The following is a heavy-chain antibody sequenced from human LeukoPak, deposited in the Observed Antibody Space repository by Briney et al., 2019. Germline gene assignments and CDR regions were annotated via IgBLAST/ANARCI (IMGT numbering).Heavy chain of an antibody. CDR3: ARAYSGSYYYY. CDR1: GYTFTSYG. J-gene: IGHJ4*02. CDR2: ISAYNGNT. V-gene: IGHV1-18*01. D-gene: IGHD1-26*01. Sequence: ASVKVSCKASGYTFTSYGISWVRQAPGQGLGWMGWISAYNGNTDYAQKFQGRVTMTTDTSTSTAYMEVRSLRSDDTAVYYCARAYSGSYYYYWGQGTLVTVSS.